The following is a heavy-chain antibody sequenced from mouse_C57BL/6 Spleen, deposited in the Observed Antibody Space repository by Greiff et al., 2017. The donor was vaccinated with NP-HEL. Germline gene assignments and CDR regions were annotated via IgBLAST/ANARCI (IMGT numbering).Heavy chain of an antibody. D-gene: IGHD2-4*01. CDR3: GGYSDYEYYDLDD. CDR1: GYAFSSSW. J-gene: IGHJ4*01. CDR2: IYPGGGDT. Sequence: QVQLQQSGPELVKPGASVKLSCKASGYAFSSSWMNWVKQRPGKGLEWIGRIYPGGGDTNYTGKFKGKATLTADKSSSTAYMQLSSLTSEDCAVYFCGGYSDYEYYDLDDWGQGPSVTAS. V-gene: IGHV1-82*01.